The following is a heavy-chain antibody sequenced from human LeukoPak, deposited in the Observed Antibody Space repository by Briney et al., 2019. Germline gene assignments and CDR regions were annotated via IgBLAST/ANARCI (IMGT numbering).Heavy chain of an antibody. J-gene: IGHJ4*02. D-gene: IGHD3-9*01. CDR2: VNPDGSST. CDR3: AKEPLRYYFYYFDY. Sequence: GGSLRLSCAASGFTFGIFWMHWVRQAPGKGLVWVSRVNPDGSSTNYADSVKGRFTISRDNSKNTLYLQMNSLRAEDTAVYYCAKEPLRYYFYYFDYWGQGTLVAVSS. V-gene: IGHV3-74*01. CDR1: GFTFGIFW.